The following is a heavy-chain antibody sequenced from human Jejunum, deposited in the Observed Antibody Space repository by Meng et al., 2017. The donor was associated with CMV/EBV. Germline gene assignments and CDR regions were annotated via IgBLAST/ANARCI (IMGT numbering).Heavy chain of an antibody. CDR2: IGTSGDT. D-gene: IGHD6-6*01. J-gene: IGHJ4*02. CDR3: ARGTIAAELFDY. Sequence: ASGFPFSPYDMHWIRQAPGKGLDYVSTIGTSGDTYYAGSVKGRFTISRDTAKNSLYLQMNSLRTEDTAVYYCARGTIAAELFDYWGQGTLVTVSS. V-gene: IGHV3-13*01. CDR1: GFPFSPYD.